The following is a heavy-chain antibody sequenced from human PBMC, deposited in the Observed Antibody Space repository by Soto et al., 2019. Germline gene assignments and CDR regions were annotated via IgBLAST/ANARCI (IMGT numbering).Heavy chain of an antibody. J-gene: IGHJ3*02. CDR1: GYTFTGYY. V-gene: IGHV1-2*04. CDR3: AREMTTVTTDAFDI. CDR2: INPNSGGT. Sequence: ASVKVSCKASGYTFTGYYMHWVRQAPGQGLEWMGWINPNSGGTNYAQKFQGWVTMTRDTSISTAYMELSRLRSDDTAVYYCAREMTTVTTDAFDIWGQGTMVTVSS. D-gene: IGHD4-17*01.